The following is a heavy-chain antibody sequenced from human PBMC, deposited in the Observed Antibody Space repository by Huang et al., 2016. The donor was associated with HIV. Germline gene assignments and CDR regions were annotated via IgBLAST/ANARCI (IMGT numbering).Heavy chain of an antibody. CDR3: ARGQLGSYGDYDVLY. Sequence: QVQLVQSGAEVKTPGSSVKVSCKASGGTFSKYAISGVRQAPGTGLEWRGGILPMFGTPNYARKFQGRVTITADDSTSTTYVEVSSLRSEDTALYYCARGQLGSYGDYDVLYWGQGTLVTVSS. CDR1: GGTFSKYA. V-gene: IGHV1-69*13. J-gene: IGHJ4*02. D-gene: IGHD4-17*01. CDR2: ILPMFGTP.